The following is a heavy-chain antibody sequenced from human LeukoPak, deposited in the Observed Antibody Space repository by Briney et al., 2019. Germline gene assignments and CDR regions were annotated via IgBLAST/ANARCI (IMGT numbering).Heavy chain of an antibody. CDR2: IATSSSTI. V-gene: IGHV3-48*01. D-gene: IGHD6-19*01. J-gene: IGHJ3*02. CDR1: GFTFSTYT. Sequence: GGSLRLSCAASGFTFSTYTMNWVRQPPGKGLEWVSNIATSSSTIYYADSVKGRFTISRDNAKNSLYLQMNSLRADDTAVYYCAREGIAVAGTGTAFDIWGQGTMVTVSS. CDR3: AREGIAVAGTGTAFDI.